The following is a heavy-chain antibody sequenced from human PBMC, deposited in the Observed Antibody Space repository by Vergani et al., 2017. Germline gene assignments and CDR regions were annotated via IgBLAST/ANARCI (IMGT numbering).Heavy chain of an antibody. V-gene: IGHV4-59*12. CDR3: AIVGAAAGTPPFDY. J-gene: IGHJ4*02. CDR2: IYYSGST. Sequence: QVQLQESGPGLVKPSQTLSLTCTVSGGSISSYYWSWIRQPPGKGLEWIGYIYYSGSTNYNPSLKSRVTISVDTSKNQFSLKLSSVTAADTAVYYCAIVGAAAGTPPFDYWGQGTLVTVSS. D-gene: IGHD6-13*01. CDR1: GGSISSYY.